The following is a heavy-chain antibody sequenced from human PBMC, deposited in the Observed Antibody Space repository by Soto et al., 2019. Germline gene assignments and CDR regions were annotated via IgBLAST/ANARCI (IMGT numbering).Heavy chain of an antibody. V-gene: IGHV4-30-2*01. Sequence: PSETLSLTCAVSGGSISRGGYSWSWIQKPPGKGLEWIGYIYHSGSTYYNPSLKSRVTISMDTSKNQFSLKLSSVTAADTAVYYCAREPAGFPDPSGYSSGWALDYYGMDVWGQGTTVTVSS. CDR3: AREPAGFPDPSGYSSGWALDYYGMDV. J-gene: IGHJ6*02. D-gene: IGHD6-19*01. CDR1: GGSISRGGYS. CDR2: IYHSGST.